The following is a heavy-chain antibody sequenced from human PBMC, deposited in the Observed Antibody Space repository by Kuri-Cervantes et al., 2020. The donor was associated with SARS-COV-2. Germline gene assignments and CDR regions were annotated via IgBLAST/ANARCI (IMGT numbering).Heavy chain of an antibody. CDR2: ISGSGGST. J-gene: IGHJ4*02. CDR1: GFTFSTYP. Sequence: GESLKISCVASGFTFSTYPMHWVRQAPGKGLEWVSAISGSGGSTYYADSVKGRFTISRDNSKNTLYLQMNSLRAEDTAVYYCAKDEWELLTSTTFDYWGQGTLVTVSS. D-gene: IGHD1-26*01. V-gene: IGHV3-23*01. CDR3: AKDEWELLTSTTFDY.